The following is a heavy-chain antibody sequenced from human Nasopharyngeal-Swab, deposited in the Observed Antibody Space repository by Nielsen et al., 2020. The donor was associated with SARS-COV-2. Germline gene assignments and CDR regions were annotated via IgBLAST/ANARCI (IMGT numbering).Heavy chain of an antibody. Sequence: RQAPAQGLERVGYIYYSGSTYYNPGLKRRVAIPVDTSKNQFSLKLSSVTAAETAVYYCAKDDVYCSSTSCYRAPLDYWGQGTLVTVSS. J-gene: IGHJ4*02. V-gene: IGHV4-30-4*01. CDR2: IYYSGST. D-gene: IGHD2-2*01. CDR3: AKDDVYCSSTSCYRAPLDY.